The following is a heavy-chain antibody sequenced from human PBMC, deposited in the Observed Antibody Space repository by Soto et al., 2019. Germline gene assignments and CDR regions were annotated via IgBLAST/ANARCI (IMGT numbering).Heavy chain of an antibody. CDR1: SFTFSNAW. V-gene: IGHV3-15*07. D-gene: IGHD2-2*01. CDR3: TTDIVVVPAHHSGLH. J-gene: IGHJ4*02. CDR2: IKSKTDGGTT. Sequence: GGSLRLSCAASSFTFSNAWMNWVRQAPGKGLEWVGRIKSKTDGGTTDYAAPVKGRFTISRDDSKNTLYLQMNSLKTEDTAVYYCTTDIVVVPAHHSGLHWGQGTLVTVSS.